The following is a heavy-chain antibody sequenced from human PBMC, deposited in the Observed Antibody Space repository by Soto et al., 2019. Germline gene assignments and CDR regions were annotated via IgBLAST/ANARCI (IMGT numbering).Heavy chain of an antibody. V-gene: IGHV3-23*01. J-gene: IGHJ4*02. CDR3: ARGGSRWFGELLTSSFDY. D-gene: IGHD3-10*01. Sequence: GGSLSLSCAASGFTFSSYAMSWVRQAPGKGLEWVSAISGSGGSTYYADSVKGRFTISRDNSKNTLYLQMNSLRAEDTAVYYCARGGSRWFGELLTSSFDYWGQGTLVTVSS. CDR1: GFTFSSYA. CDR2: ISGSGGST.